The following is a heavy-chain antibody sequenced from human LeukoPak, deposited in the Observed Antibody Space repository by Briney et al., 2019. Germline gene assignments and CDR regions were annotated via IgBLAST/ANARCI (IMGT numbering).Heavy chain of an antibody. CDR2: ISYTGTYI. V-gene: IGHV3-21*04. D-gene: IGHD1-26*01. J-gene: IGHJ4*02. Sequence: GGSLRLSCAASAFSLSAYSMNWVRQAPGKGLEWVSSISYTGTYIYYADSVKGRFTISRDNAQNSLYLRMNSLRAEDTAIYYCVRDRGTYRPIDYWGQGTLVTVSS. CDR3: VRDRGTYRPIDY. CDR1: AFSLSAYS.